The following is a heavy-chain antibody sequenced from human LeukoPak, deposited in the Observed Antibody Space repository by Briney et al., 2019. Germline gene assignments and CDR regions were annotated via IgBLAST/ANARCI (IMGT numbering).Heavy chain of an antibody. CDR2: INPNSGGT. CDR1: GYTFTGYY. CDR3: ARGRRYYDILTGYYRRYNWFDP. D-gene: IGHD3-9*01. V-gene: IGHV1-2*06. Sequence: ASVKVSCKASGYTFTGYYTHWVRQAPGQGLEWMGRINPNSGGTNYAQKFQGRVTMTRDTSISTSYMERSRLRSDDTAVYYCARGRRYYDILTGYYRRYNWFDPWGQGTLVTVSS. J-gene: IGHJ5*02.